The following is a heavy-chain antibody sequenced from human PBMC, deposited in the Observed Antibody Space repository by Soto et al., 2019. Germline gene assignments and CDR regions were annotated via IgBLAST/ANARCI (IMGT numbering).Heavy chain of an antibody. Sequence: SVKVSCTASGGPFSSYAISWVRHAPGQGLEWMGGIIPIFGTANYAQKFQGRVTITADESTSTAHMELSSLRSEDTAVYSCARGDGYNFYAFDIWGQGTMVTVSS. CDR3: ARGDGYNFYAFDI. D-gene: IGHD5-12*01. CDR1: GGPFSSYA. CDR2: IIPIFGTA. V-gene: IGHV1-69*13. J-gene: IGHJ3*02.